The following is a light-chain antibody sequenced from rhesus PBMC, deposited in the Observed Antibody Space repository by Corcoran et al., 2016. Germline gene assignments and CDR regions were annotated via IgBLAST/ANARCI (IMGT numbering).Light chain of an antibody. CDR3: QHGYGIS. Sequence: DIQMTQSPSSLSASVGDRVTLTCRASQGISNTLAWYQQKPGKVPKLLSDKASTFQSGIPSRFTGSGSGTDFTLTISSLQPEDFAIYYCQHGYGISFGQGTKVEIK. V-gene: IGKV1-25*01. J-gene: IGKJ2*01. CDR2: KAS. CDR1: QGISNT.